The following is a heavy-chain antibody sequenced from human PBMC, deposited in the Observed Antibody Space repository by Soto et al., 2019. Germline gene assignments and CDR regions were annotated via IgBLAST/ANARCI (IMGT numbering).Heavy chain of an antibody. CDR3: ARHGGYCSSTSCYYGMDV. J-gene: IGHJ6*02. D-gene: IGHD2-2*01. CDR2: IDPSDSYT. Sequence: PGESLKISCKGSGYSFTSYWISWVRQMPGKGLKWMGRIDPSDSYTNYSPSFQGHVTISADKSISTAYLQWSSLKASDTAMYYCARHGGYCSSTSCYYGMDVWGQGTTVTVSS. V-gene: IGHV5-10-1*01. CDR1: GYSFTSYW.